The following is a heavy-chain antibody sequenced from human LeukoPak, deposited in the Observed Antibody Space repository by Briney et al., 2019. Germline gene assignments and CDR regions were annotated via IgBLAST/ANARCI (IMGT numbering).Heavy chain of an antibody. CDR3: ATSTVQSGYFQH. D-gene: IGHD1-1*01. J-gene: IGHJ1*01. CDR1: GGSIGSSYYY. V-gene: IGHV4-61*01. CDR2: IYYSGST. Sequence: KPSETLSLTCTVSGGSIGSSYYYWSWIRQPPGKGLEWIGYIYYSGSTNYNPSLKSRVTISVDTSKNQFSLKLSSVTAADTAVYYCATSTVQSGYFQHWGQGTLVTVSS.